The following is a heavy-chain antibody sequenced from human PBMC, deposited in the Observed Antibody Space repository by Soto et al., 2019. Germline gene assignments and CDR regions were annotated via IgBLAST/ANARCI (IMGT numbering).Heavy chain of an antibody. CDR2: IYYSGST. V-gene: IGHV4-59*08. D-gene: IGHD3-3*01. Sequence: DTLSLTFTVSGCAISSYYWSWVRQPPGKGLEWIGYIYYSGSTNYNPSLKSRVTISVDTSKNQFSLKLSSVTAADTAVYYCARQRTVFWSGYPSPYSAYWGQVMLVSVS. CDR3: ARQRTVFWSGYPSPYSAY. J-gene: IGHJ4*02. CDR1: GCAISSYY.